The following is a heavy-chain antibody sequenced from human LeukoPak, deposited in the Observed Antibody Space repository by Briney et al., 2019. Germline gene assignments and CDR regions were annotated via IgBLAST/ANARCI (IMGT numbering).Heavy chain of an antibody. J-gene: IGHJ6*02. CDR2: IIPIFGTA. Sequence: AASVTVSCTASGGTFSSYAISWVRQAPGQGLEWMGGIIPIFGTANYAQKFQGRVTITADESTSTAYMELSSLRSEDTAVYYCATYKGYCSSTSCRRYGMDVWGQGTTVTVPS. CDR1: GGTFSSYA. V-gene: IGHV1-69*01. D-gene: IGHD2-2*01. CDR3: ATYKGYCSSTSCRRYGMDV.